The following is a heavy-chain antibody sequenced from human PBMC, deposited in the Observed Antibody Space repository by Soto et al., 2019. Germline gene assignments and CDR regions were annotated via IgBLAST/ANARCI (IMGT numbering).Heavy chain of an antibody. Sequence: SGPTLVNPTQTLTLTCTFSGFSLSTSGMCVSWIRQPPGKALEWLALIDWDDDKYYSTSLKTRLTISKDTSKNQVVLTMTNMVPVDTATFYCARLPCSSPYYSGMDVWGKGTTVTVSS. CDR2: IDWDDDK. D-gene: IGHD6-6*01. J-gene: IGHJ6*04. V-gene: IGHV2-70*13. CDR3: ARLPCSSPYYSGMDV. CDR1: GFSLSTSGMC.